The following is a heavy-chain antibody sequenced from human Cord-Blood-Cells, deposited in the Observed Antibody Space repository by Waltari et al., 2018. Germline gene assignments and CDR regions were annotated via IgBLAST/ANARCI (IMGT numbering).Heavy chain of an antibody. CDR2: IYWYDDK. CDR1: GFSLSTSGVG. J-gene: IGHJ4*02. V-gene: IGHV2-5*01. D-gene: IGHD3-10*01. CDR3: ANLIRSYGSGSLNFDY. Sequence: QITLKESGPTLVKPTQTLTLTCTFSGFSLSTSGVGVGWIRQPPGKALEWLALIYWYDDKSYSPSLKSRLTITKDTSKNQVVLTMTNMDPVDTATYYCANLIRSYGSGSLNFDYWGQGTLVTVSS.